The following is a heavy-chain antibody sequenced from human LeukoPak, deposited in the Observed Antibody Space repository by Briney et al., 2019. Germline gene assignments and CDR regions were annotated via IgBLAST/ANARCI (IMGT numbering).Heavy chain of an antibody. CDR2: IIPIFGTA. V-gene: IGHV1-69*06. CDR3: ARLGYCSGGSCRIGGDAFDI. J-gene: IGHJ3*02. D-gene: IGHD2-15*01. Sequence: GASVKVSCKASGGTFSSYAISWVRQAPGQGLEWMGGIIPIFGTANYAQKFQGRVTITADKSTSTAYMELSSLRSEDTAVYYCARLGYCSGGSCRIGGDAFDIWGQGTMVTVSS. CDR1: GGTFSSYA.